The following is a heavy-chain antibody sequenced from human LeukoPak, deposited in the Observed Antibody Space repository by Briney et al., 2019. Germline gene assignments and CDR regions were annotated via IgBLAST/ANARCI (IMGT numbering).Heavy chain of an antibody. CDR1: GYRFSDYW. CDR2: IYPGDSDP. Sequence: GESLKISCKGSGYRFSDYWLAWVRQMPGKGLEWMGTIYPGDSDPRYSPSFQGQVTISADKSISTAYLQWSSLKASDTAMYYCARQAFGDSSGWYNYWGQGTLVTVSS. J-gene: IGHJ4*02. D-gene: IGHD6-19*01. CDR3: ARQAFGDSSGWYNY. V-gene: IGHV5-51*01.